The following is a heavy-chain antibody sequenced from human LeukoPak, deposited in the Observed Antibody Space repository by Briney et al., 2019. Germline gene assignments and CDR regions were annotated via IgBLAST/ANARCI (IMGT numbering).Heavy chain of an antibody. CDR2: INPNSGGT. Sequence: GASVKVSCKASGYTFTGYYMHWVRQAPGQGLEWMGWINPNSGGTNYAQKFRGRVTMTRDTSISTAYMELSRLRSDDTAVYYCARDTRYCSSTSCYSYYYYMDVWGKGTMVTVSS. J-gene: IGHJ6*03. D-gene: IGHD2-2*01. CDR3: ARDTRYCSSTSCYSYYYYMDV. CDR1: GYTFTGYY. V-gene: IGHV1-2*02.